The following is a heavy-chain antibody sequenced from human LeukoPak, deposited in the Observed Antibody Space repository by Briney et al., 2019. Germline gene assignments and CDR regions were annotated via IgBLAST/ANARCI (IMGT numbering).Heavy chain of an antibody. CDR2: IYAGDSDT. Sequence: GESLKISCKGSGYTFTIYWIGWVRQMPGKGLEWMGIIYAGDSDTRYSPSFQGQVTISVDKSISTAYLQWSSLKASDTAIYYCAGRGTGTTLAFDYWGQGTLVTVSS. CDR1: GYTFTIYW. V-gene: IGHV5-51*01. J-gene: IGHJ4*02. CDR3: AGRGTGTTLAFDY. D-gene: IGHD1-1*01.